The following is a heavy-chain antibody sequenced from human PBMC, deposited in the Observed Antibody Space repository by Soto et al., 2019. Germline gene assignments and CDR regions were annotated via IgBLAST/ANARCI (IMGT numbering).Heavy chain of an antibody. Sequence: SETLSLTCTVTGGSISSSSYYWGWIRQPPGKGLEWIGSIYYSGSTYYNPSLKSRVTISVDTSKNQFSLKLSSVTAADTAVYYCARMGITMVRGRDYMDVWGKGTTVTVYS. J-gene: IGHJ6*03. V-gene: IGHV4-39*01. CDR1: GGSISSSSYY. CDR2: IYYSGST. CDR3: ARMGITMVRGRDYMDV. D-gene: IGHD3-10*01.